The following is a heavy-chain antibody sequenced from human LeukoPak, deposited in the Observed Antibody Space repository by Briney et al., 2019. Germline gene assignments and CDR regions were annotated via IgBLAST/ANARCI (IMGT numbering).Heavy chain of an antibody. J-gene: IGHJ4*02. CDR1: GGTFSSYA. Sequence: EASVKVSCKASGGTFSSYAISWVRQAPGQGLEWMGRIIPILGIANYAQKFQGRVTITADKSTSTAYMELSSLRSEDTAVYCCARESQLVRALDYWGQGTLVTVSS. CDR3: ARESQLVRALDY. V-gene: IGHV1-69*04. D-gene: IGHD6-13*01. CDR2: IIPILGIA.